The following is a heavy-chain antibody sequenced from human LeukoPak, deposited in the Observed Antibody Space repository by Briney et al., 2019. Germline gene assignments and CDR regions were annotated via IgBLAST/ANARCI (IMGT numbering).Heavy chain of an antibody. CDR2: IRYDGSNK. Sequence: GGSLRLSCAASGFTFSSYGMHWVRQAPGKGLEWVAFIRYDGSNKYYADSVKGRFTISRDNSKNTLYLQMNSLRAEDTAVYYCAKASPPYSSSSAHFDYWGQGTLVTVSS. CDR1: GFTFSSYG. CDR3: AKASPPYSSSSAHFDY. V-gene: IGHV3-30*02. J-gene: IGHJ4*02. D-gene: IGHD6-6*01.